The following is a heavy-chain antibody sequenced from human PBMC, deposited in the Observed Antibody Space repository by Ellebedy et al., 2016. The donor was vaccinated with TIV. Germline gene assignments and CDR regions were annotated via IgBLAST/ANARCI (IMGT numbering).Heavy chain of an antibody. D-gene: IGHD1-26*01. J-gene: IGHJ6*02. Sequence: ASVKVSXXASGYTFIDYYLHWVRQAPGQGLEWMGWISSYNGNTNYGQHLQGRLTLTTDTSTSTAYMELRSLTSDDTAVYFCARDREWELPLEYYDMDVWGQGTTVTVSS. V-gene: IGHV1-18*04. CDR1: GYTFIDYY. CDR3: ARDREWELPLEYYDMDV. CDR2: ISSYNGNT.